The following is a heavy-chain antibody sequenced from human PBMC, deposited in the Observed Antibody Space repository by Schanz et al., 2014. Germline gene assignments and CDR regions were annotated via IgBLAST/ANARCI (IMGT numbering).Heavy chain of an antibody. Sequence: QLQLVQSGAEVKKPGSSMKVSCKASGGTFSTYPINWLRQAPGQGLEWMGRIIPIHGIVNYAQRFQDRVRITADKSTSTAYMELRSLRSDDTALYYCARGTMPGTFDIWGQGTMVTVSS. V-gene: IGHV1-69*02. CDR1: GGTFSTYP. CDR3: ARGTMPGTFDI. CDR2: IIPIHGIV. D-gene: IGHD2-2*01. J-gene: IGHJ3*02.